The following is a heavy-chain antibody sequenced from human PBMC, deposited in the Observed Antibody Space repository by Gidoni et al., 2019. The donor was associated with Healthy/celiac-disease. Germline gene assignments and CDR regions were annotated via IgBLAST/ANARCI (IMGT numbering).Heavy chain of an antibody. CDR1: GFSLSNSGVG. D-gene: IGHD3-22*01. V-gene: IGHV2-5*01. Sequence: QITLKESGPTLVKPTQTLTLTCTFSGFSLSNSGVGVGWIRQPPGKALEWLALIYWNDDKRYSPSLKSRLTITKDTSKNQVVLTMTNMDPVDTATYYCAHPGSYYYDSSGYSYAFDIWGQGTMVTVSS. CDR2: IYWNDDK. CDR3: AHPGSYYYDSSGYSYAFDI. J-gene: IGHJ3*02.